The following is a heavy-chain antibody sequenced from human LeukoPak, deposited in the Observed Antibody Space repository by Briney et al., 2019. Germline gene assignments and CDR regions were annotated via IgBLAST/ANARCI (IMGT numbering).Heavy chain of an antibody. CDR2: IKQDGSEK. V-gene: IGHV3-7*01. CDR1: GFTFSSYW. Sequence: QPGGSLRLSCAASGFTFSSYWMSWVRQAPGKGLEWVANIKQDGSEKYYVDSVKGRFTISRDNAKNSLYLQMNSLRAEDTAVYYCAREVGYGDPWDYYYYYGMDVWGQGTTVTVSS. CDR3: AREVGYGDPWDYYYYYGMDV. J-gene: IGHJ6*02. D-gene: IGHD4-17*01.